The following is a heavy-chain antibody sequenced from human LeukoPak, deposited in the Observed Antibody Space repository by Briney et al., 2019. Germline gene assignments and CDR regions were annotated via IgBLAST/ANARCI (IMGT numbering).Heavy chain of an antibody. CDR1: RFTFSSYA. V-gene: IGHV3-30-3*01. J-gene: IGHJ4*02. CDR3: ARASYDSSGFFFNPPDY. D-gene: IGHD3-22*01. CDR2: ISYDGSTT. Sequence: GGSLRLSCAASRFTFSSYAMHWVRQAPGKGLEWVADISYDGSTTHYADSVKGRFTISRDNTKNTIYLQLNSLRAEDTAVFYCARASYDSSGFFFNPPDYWGQGTLVTVSS.